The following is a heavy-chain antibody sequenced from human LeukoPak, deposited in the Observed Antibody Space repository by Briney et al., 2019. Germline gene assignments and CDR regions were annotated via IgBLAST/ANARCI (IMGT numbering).Heavy chain of an antibody. CDR3: ARGDSSGHPAFDY. CDR2: FYNSGST. D-gene: IGHD3-22*01. V-gene: IGHV4-61*08. J-gene: IGHJ4*02. Sequence: SETLSLSCTVSGGSISSGGYCWSWIRQPPGKGLEWIGYFYNSGSTNYNPSLKSRVTISVDTSKNQFSLKLTSVTAADTAVYYCARGDSSGHPAFDYWGQGTLVTVSS. CDR1: GGSISSGGYC.